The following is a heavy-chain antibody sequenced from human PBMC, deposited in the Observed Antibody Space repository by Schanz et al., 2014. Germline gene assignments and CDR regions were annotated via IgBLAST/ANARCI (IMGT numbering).Heavy chain of an antibody. CDR3: ARVHVATYHYNSPGAFDI. V-gene: IGHV1-18*01. CDR1: GYIFGSHG. CDR2: INAHTGNT. Sequence: QLMQSGSEVRKPGASVKVSCKASGYIFGSHGMTWVRQAPGQVPELMGWINAHTGNTQYAQKFQGRVNMTRDTVTTTVHLELTRERTDDTAIYYCARVHVATYHYNSPGAFDIWGQGTRVTVSS. D-gene: IGHD3-10*01. J-gene: IGHJ3*02.